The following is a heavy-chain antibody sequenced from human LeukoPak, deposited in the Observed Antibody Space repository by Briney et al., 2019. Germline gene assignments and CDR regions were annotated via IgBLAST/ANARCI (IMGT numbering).Heavy chain of an antibody. CDR2: ISGTGGFT. CDR1: GFTFSNYA. V-gene: IGHV3-23*01. J-gene: IGHJ4*02. CDR3: ARDDTSL. D-gene: IGHD2/OR15-2a*01. Sequence: GGSLRLSCAASGFTFSNYAMSWVRQAPGKGLEWVSTISGTGGFTYYADSVKGRFTISRDNSKNTLYLQMNSLRAEDTAVYYCARDDTSLWGQGTLVTVSS.